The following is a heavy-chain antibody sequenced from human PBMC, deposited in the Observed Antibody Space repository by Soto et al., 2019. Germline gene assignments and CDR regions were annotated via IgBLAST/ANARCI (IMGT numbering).Heavy chain of an antibody. CDR2: ISYDGSNK. CDR1: GFTFSSYA. V-gene: IGHV3-30-3*01. D-gene: IGHD6-13*01. Sequence: QVQLVESGGGVVQPGRSLRLSCAASGFTFSSYAMHWVRQAPGKGLEWVAVISYDGSNKYYADSVKGRFTISRDNSKNTLYLQMNSLRAEDTAVYYCARVSTHSSSWKIAEDNWFDPWGQGTLVTVSS. CDR3: ARVSTHSSSWKIAEDNWFDP. J-gene: IGHJ5*02.